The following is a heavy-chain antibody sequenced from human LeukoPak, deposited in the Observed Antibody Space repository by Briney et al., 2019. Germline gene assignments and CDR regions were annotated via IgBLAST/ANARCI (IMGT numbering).Heavy chain of an antibody. Sequence: ASVKVSCKASGYTFTGYYMHWVRQAPGQGLEWMGWINPNSGGTNYAQKFQGRVTMTRDTSISTACMELSRLRSDDTAVYYCARDFFVGATDPFDYWGQGTLVTVSS. CDR3: ARDFFVGATDPFDY. D-gene: IGHD1-26*01. CDR2: INPNSGGT. CDR1: GYTFTGYY. J-gene: IGHJ4*02. V-gene: IGHV1-2*02.